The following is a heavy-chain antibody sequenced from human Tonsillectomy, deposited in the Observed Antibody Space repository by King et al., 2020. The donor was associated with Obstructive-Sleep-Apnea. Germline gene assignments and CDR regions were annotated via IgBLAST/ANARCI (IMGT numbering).Heavy chain of an antibody. CDR1: GGSISSSIYS. Sequence: QLQESGPGLVKPSETQSLTCTVSGGSISSSIYSWGWIRQPPGKGLEWIGSIYYSGSTYYNPSLKSRVTISLDTSKNQFSLKLSSVTAADTAVYYCARDDYGDNSRYFDYWGQGSLVTVSS. D-gene: IGHD4-23*01. J-gene: IGHJ4*02. V-gene: IGHV4-39*07. CDR2: IYYSGST. CDR3: ARDDYGDNSRYFDY.